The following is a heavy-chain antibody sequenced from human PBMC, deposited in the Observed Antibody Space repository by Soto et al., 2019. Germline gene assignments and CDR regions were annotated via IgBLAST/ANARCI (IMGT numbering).Heavy chain of an antibody. V-gene: IGHV3-30-3*01. Sequence: PGGSLRLSCAASGFTFSSYAMHWVRQAPGKGLEWVAVISYDGSNKYYADSVKGRFTISRDNSKNTLYLQMNSLRAEDTAVYYCARATPIRYWGQGTLVTVSS. CDR1: GFTFSSYA. CDR3: ARATPIRY. J-gene: IGHJ4*02. CDR2: ISYDGSNK. D-gene: IGHD3-3*02.